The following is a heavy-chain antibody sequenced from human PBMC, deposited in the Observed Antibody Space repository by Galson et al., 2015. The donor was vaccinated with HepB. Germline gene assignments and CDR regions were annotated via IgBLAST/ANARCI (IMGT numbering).Heavy chain of an antibody. J-gene: IGHJ4*02. V-gene: IGHV3-15*01. D-gene: IGHD6-13*01. CDR1: GFTFSNAW. Sequence: SLRLSCAASGFTFSNAWMSWVRQAPGKGVEWVGRIKSKTDGGTTDYAAPVKGRFTISRDDSKNTLYLQMNSLKTEDTAVYYCTTEMWSSWYFPPFDYGGQGTLVTVSS. CDR2: IKSKTDGGTT. CDR3: TTEMWSSWYFPPFDY.